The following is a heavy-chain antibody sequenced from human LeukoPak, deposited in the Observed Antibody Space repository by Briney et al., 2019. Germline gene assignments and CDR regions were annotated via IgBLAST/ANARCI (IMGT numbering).Heavy chain of an antibody. V-gene: IGHV3-30*04. Sequence: GRSLRLSCAASGFTFSSYAMHWVRQAPGKGLEWVAVISYDGSNKYYADSVKGRFTISRDNSKNTLYLQMNSLRAEDTAVYYCAKDSKIVGATFRSYHYMDAWGKGTAVTVSS. CDR2: ISYDGSNK. J-gene: IGHJ6*03. CDR1: GFTFSSYA. CDR3: AKDSKIVGATFRSYHYMDA. D-gene: IGHD1-26*01.